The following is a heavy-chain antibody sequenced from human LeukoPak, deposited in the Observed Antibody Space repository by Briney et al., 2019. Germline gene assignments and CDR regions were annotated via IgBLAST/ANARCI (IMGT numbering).Heavy chain of an antibody. CDR3: AHRVRLEWIGADAFDF. CDR1: GLSLTTSGVG. CDR2: IYRDDDV. Sequence: SGPTLVKPTQTLTLTCSCSGLSLTTSGVGVGWIRQPPGKALEWLTLIYRDDDVRSSPSLKNRLTITKDTSKNQVVLTMTNMDPGDTGTYYCAHRVRLEWIGADAFDFWGQGTVVTVSS. V-gene: IGHV2-5*02. D-gene: IGHD3-3*01. J-gene: IGHJ3*01.